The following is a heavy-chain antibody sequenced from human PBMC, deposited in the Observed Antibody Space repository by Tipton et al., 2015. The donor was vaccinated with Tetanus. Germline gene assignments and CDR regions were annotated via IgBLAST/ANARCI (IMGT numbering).Heavy chain of an antibody. V-gene: IGHV3-74*03. CDR3: ARAQGWNGDAFDI. CDR1: GFTFSSYW. J-gene: IGHJ3*02. Sequence: SLRLSCAASGFTFSSYWMHWVRQTPGKGLVWVSRINSDGSSTKYADSVKGRFTISRDNAKNTLYLQMNSLRVEDTAVYYCARAQGWNGDAFDIWGQGTMVSVSS. D-gene: IGHD1-1*01. CDR2: INSDGSST.